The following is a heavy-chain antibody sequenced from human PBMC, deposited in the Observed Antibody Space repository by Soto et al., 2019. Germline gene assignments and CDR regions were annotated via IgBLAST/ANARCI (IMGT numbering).Heavy chain of an antibody. CDR2: VHHSWGS. Sequence: QVQLQESGPGLVKPSETMSLSCTVSGGSISSYYWSWFRQSPGKRMEWIGYVHHSWGSSYNPSLQGRVAISLDTSKSQFSLKVTSVTATDTAVYYCARQGFGPLHGLVDVWGQGTTVTVFS. D-gene: IGHD3-10*01. J-gene: IGHJ6*02. V-gene: IGHV4-59*08. CDR3: ARQGFGPLHGLVDV. CDR1: GGSISSYY.